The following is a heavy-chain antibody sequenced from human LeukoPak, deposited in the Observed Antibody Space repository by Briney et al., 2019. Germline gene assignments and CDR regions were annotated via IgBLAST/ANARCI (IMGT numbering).Heavy chain of an antibody. CDR2: IIPIFGTA. J-gene: IGHJ4*02. CDR3: ATVRYSNYVSADY. Sequence: GASVKVSCKASGYTFTSYGISWVRQAPGQGLEWMGGIIPIFGTANYAQKFQGRVTITADESTSTAYMELSSLRSEDTAMYYCATVRYSNYVSADYWGQGTLVTVSS. V-gene: IGHV1-69*13. CDR1: GYTFTSYG. D-gene: IGHD4-11*01.